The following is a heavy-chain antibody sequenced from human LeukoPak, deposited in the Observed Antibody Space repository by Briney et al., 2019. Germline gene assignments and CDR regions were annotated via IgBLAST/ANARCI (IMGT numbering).Heavy chain of an antibody. CDR2: IRYDGSNK. Sequence: HPGGSLRLSCAASGFTFSSYGMHWVRQAPGKGLEWVAFIRYDGSNKYYADSVKGRSTISRDNSKNTLYLQMNSLRAEDTAVYYCAKEYHSSSWYNFDYWGQGTLVTVSS. D-gene: IGHD6-13*01. V-gene: IGHV3-30*02. CDR3: AKEYHSSSWYNFDY. CDR1: GFTFSSYG. J-gene: IGHJ4*02.